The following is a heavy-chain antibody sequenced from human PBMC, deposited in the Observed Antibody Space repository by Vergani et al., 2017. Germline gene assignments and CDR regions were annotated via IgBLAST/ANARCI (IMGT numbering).Heavy chain of an antibody. CDR1: GFTFSNAW. CDR3: TTGAYSVVVVAATIGDAFDI. CDR2: IKSKTDGGTT. J-gene: IGHJ3*02. D-gene: IGHD2-15*01. Sequence: EVQLVESGGGLVKPGGSLRLSCAASGFTFSNAWMSWVRQAPGKGLEWVGRIKSKTDGGTTDYAAPVKGRFTISRDDSKNTLYLQMNSLKTEDTAVYYCTTGAYSVVVVAATIGDAFDIWGQGTMVTVSS. V-gene: IGHV3-15*01.